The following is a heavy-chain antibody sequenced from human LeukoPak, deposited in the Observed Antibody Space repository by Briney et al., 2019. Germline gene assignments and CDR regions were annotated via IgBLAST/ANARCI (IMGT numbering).Heavy chain of an antibody. CDR1: GFTFSSYG. CDR2: ISYDGSNK. CDR3: AKVLFGWYDAFDI. D-gene: IGHD6-19*01. J-gene: IGHJ3*02. V-gene: IGHV3-30*18. Sequence: LTGRSLRLSCAASGFTFSSYGMHWVRQAPGKGLEWVAVISYDGSNKYYADSVKGRFTISRDNSKNTLYLQMNSLRAEDTAVYYCAKVLFGWYDAFDIWGQGTMVTVSS.